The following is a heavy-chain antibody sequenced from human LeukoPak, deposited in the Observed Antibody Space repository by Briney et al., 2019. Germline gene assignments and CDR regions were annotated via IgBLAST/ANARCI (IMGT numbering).Heavy chain of an antibody. V-gene: IGHV3-15*01. CDR1: GFTFSNAW. J-gene: IGHJ4*02. D-gene: IGHD1-26*01. Sequence: GGSLRLSCAASGFTFSNAWMSWVRQAPGKGLEWVGRIKSKTDGGTTDYAAPVKGRFTISRDDSKNTLYLQMNSLKTEDTAVYYCTTDQVGATGELDYWGQGTLVTVSS. CDR3: TTDQVGATGELDY. CDR2: IKSKTDGGTT.